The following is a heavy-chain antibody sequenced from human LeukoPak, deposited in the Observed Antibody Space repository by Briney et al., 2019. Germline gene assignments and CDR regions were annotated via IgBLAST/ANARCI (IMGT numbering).Heavy chain of an antibody. V-gene: IGHV1-69*04. CDR2: IIPILGIA. CDR3: ARGLWLLYRGYYYMDV. Sequence: SVKVSCKASGGTFSSYAISWVRQAPGQGLEWMGRIIPILGIANYAQRFQGRVTITTDESTSTAYMELSSLRSEDTAVYYCARGLWLLYRGYYYMDVWGKGTTVTVSS. D-gene: IGHD2-2*03. J-gene: IGHJ6*03. CDR1: GGTFSSYA.